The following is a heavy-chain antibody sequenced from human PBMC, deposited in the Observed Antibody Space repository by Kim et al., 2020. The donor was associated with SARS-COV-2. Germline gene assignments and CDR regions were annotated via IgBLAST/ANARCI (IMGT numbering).Heavy chain of an antibody. CDR3: ATDFRFGEFDFNY. CDR2: IWYDGSNK. V-gene: IGHV3-33*03. Sequence: GGSLRLSCAASGFSFSSYGMHWVRQAPGKGLEWVSVIWYDGSNKYYADSVKGRFTISRDNSKNTLFLQMNSLRDEDTAVYYCATDFRFGEFDFNYWGQGTLVTVSS. J-gene: IGHJ4*02. CDR1: GFSFSSYG. D-gene: IGHD3-10*01.